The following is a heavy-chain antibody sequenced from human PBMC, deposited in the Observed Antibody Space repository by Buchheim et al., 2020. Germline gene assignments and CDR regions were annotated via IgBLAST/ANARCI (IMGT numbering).Heavy chain of an antibody. D-gene: IGHD3-16*01. CDR1: GDSISSTDW. J-gene: IGHJ6*02. CDR2: INHSGTT. Sequence: QVQLQESGPGLVKPAGTLSLTCGVSGDSISSTDWWNWVRQPPGKGLEWIGEINHSGTTNYSPSLQNRVNMSVDKSKKQFSLNLSSVTAADTAVYYCARNFGLGGMDVWGRGTT. CDR3: ARNFGLGGMDV. V-gene: IGHV4-4*02.